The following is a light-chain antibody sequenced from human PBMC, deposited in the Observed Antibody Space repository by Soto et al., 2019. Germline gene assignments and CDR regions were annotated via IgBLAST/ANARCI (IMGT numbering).Light chain of an antibody. CDR1: SSDVGGYNY. Sequence: QSALTQPASVSGSPGQSITISCSGTSSDVGGYNYVSWYQQHPGKAPKLMIYDVSNRPSGVSNRFSGSKSGNMASLTISGLQAEDEADYYCSSSTSSSTPLFGGGTKLTVL. CDR2: DVS. J-gene: IGLJ3*02. V-gene: IGLV2-14*01. CDR3: SSSTSSSTPL.